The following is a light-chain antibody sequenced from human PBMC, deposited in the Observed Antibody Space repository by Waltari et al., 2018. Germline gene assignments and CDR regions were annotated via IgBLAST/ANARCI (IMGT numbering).Light chain of an antibody. CDR2: DAS. CDR1: QSVSSS. V-gene: IGKV3-11*01. Sequence: EIVLTQSPATLPLSPGERATLSCTASQSVSSSLAWYQQKPGQAPRLLIYDASNRATGIPARFSGSGSGTDFTLTISSLEPEDFVVYYCQQRINWPITFGQGTRLEIK. CDR3: QQRINWPIT. J-gene: IGKJ5*01.